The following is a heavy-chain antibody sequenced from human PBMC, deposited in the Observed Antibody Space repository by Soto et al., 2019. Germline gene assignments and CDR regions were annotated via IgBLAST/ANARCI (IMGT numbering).Heavy chain of an antibody. D-gene: IGHD2-15*01. V-gene: IGHV3-23*01. J-gene: IGHJ5*01. CDR3: AKSYDCGGGNCLPTWFDF. Sequence: EVQLLESGGGLVQPGGSLRLSCAASGFTFSSYAMTWLRQAPGQGLEWVSTISGSGGRTYSADSVKGRFPISRDNSKNTLFLQRHSLGAEDTAVYYFAKSYDCGGGNCLPTWFDFWGQGTLVTVSS. CDR1: GFTFSSYA. CDR2: ISGSGGRT.